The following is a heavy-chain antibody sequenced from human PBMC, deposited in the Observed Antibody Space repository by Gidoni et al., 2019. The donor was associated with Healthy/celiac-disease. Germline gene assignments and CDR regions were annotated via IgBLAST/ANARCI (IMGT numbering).Heavy chain of an antibody. V-gene: IGHV4-39*01. Sequence: QLQLPESGPGLVKPSETLSITCTVSGSSISLRSYSWGWIRHPPGKGLEWIGSIYYSGSTYYIPALKRRGTISVDTSKNQFSLKLSSVTATDTAMYYCARHGHLDYYDIIGQVPFGYWGQGTLVTVSS. CDR2: IYYSGST. CDR3: ARHGHLDYYDIIGQVPFGY. D-gene: IGHD3-22*01. J-gene: IGHJ4*02. CDR1: GSSISLRSYS.